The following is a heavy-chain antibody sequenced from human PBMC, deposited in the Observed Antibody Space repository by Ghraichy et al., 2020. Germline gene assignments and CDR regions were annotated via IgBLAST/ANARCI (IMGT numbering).Heavy chain of an antibody. Sequence: SETLSLTCTVSGGSISSGSYYWSWIRQPAGKGLEWIGRIYTSGSTNYHPSLKSRVTISADMSKNQFSLKLSSVTAADTAVYYCARYSSSWYNWIDPWGQGTLVTVSS. CDR2: IYTSGST. J-gene: IGHJ5*02. CDR1: GGSISSGSYY. CDR3: ARYSSSWYNWIDP. D-gene: IGHD6-13*01. V-gene: IGHV4-61*02.